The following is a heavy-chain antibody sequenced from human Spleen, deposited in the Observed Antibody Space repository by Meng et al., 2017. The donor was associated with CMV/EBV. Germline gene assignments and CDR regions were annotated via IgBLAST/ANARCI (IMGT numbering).Heavy chain of an antibody. Sequence: CTVSGRSVSSYPYNWSWLRQPPGKGLEWIGYIYYSGSGSTNYNPSLKSRVTISVDPSKNHFSLRLSSVTAADTALYYCARGSGGWFDPWGQGTLVTVSS. CDR3: ARGSGGWFDP. V-gene: IGHV4-61*03. CDR2: IYYSGSGST. J-gene: IGHJ5*02. CDR1: GRSVSSYPYN.